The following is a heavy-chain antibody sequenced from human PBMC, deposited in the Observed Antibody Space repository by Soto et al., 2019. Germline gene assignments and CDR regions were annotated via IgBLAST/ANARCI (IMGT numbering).Heavy chain of an antibody. V-gene: IGHV4-61*01. Sequence: SQTLCVRSSVAGGSGSSVSYCWRWIRQPPGKGLEWIGYIYYSGSTNYNPSLKSRVTISVDTSKNQFSLKLSSVTAADTAVYYCARVWGGAFDFWCQGTMVTVSS. D-gene: IGHD3-10*01. CDR1: GGSGSSVSYC. J-gene: IGHJ3*01. CDR2: IYYSGST. CDR3: ARVWGGAFDF.